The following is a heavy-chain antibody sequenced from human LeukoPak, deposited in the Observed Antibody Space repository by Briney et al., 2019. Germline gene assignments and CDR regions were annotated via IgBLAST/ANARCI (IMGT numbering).Heavy chain of an antibody. CDR3: ARAPTWFDT. V-gene: IGHV4-59*02. CDR1: GFTVSSSNY. Sequence: GSLRLSCAASGFTVSSSNYMNWIRQSPEKGLEWIGYISYSGSTNYNPSLKSRVIMSLDTSKNQFSLKLSSVTAADSAIYYCARAPTWFDTWGQGTLVTVSS. CDR2: ISYSGST. J-gene: IGHJ5*02.